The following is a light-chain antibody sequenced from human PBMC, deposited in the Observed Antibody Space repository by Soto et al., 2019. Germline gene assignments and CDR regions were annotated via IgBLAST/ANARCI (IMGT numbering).Light chain of an antibody. V-gene: IGKV3-11*01. Sequence: EIVLTQSPATLSLSPGERATLSCRANQSVSSYLAWYQQKPGQAPRLLIYDASNRATGIPARFSGSGSGTDFTLTISCLEPEDFAVYYCQQRINWPALFGPGTKVDIK. J-gene: IGKJ3*01. CDR3: QQRINWPAL. CDR1: QSVSSY. CDR2: DAS.